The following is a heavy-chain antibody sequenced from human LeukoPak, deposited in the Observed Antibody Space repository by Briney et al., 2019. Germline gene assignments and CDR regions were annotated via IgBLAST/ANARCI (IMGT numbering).Heavy chain of an antibody. CDR1: GFTFSSYA. J-gene: IGHJ4*02. CDR2: ISGSGGST. CDR3: AKAPHGYSYGYFFDY. Sequence: GGSLRLSCAASGFTFSSYAMSWVRQAPGKGLEWVSAISGSGGSTYYADSVKGRFTISRDNSKNTLYLQMNSLRAEDTAIYFCAKAPHGYSYGYFFDYWGQGALVTVSS. V-gene: IGHV3-23*01. D-gene: IGHD5-18*01.